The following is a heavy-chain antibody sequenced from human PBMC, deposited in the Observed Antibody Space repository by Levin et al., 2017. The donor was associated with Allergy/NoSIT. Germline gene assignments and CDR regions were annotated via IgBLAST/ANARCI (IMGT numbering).Heavy chain of an antibody. CDR3: ARFPRTYQLLVSPPKDFYYSLDV. D-gene: IGHD2-2*01. J-gene: IGHJ6*02. Sequence: GGSLRLSCKASGSTFTGYYVHWVRQAPGQGLEWMGWIDPFSGDTNYAQKFQGKVTMTRDTMNTAYLELSRLRSDDTAVYYCARFPRTYQLLVSPPKDFYYSLDVWGQGTTVSVSS. CDR2: IDPFSGDT. V-gene: IGHV1-2*02. CDR1: GSTFTGYY.